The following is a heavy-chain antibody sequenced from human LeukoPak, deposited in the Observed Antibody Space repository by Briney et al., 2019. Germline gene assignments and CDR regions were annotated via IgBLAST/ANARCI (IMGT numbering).Heavy chain of an antibody. V-gene: IGHV1-18*01. CDR3: ARVGAYCTSTSCLDY. J-gene: IGHJ4*02. Sequence: ASVKVSCKASGGTFSSYAISWVRQAPGQGLEWMGWISAYNGITNYAQKLQGRVTMTTDTSTSTAYMELRSLTSDDTAVYYCARVGAYCTSTSCLDYWGQGTLVTVSS. CDR2: ISAYNGIT. CDR1: GGTFSSYA. D-gene: IGHD2-2*01.